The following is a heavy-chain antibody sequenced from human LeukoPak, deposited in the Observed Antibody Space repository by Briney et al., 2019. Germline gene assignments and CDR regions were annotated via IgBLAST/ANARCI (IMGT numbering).Heavy chain of an antibody. J-gene: IGHJ4*02. V-gene: IGHV3-9*01. CDR3: AKALLPRYCSSTSCYAGVDY. Sequence: PGGSLRLSCAASGFTFDDYAMHWVLQAPGKGLEWVSGISWNSGSIGYADSVKGRFTISRDSAKHSLYLQMNSLRAEDTALYYCAKALLPRYCSSTSCYAGVDYWGQGTLVTVSS. CDR2: ISWNSGSI. CDR1: GFTFDDYA. D-gene: IGHD2-2*01.